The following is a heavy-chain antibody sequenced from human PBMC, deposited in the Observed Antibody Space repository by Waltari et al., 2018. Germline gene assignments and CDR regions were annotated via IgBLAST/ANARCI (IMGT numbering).Heavy chain of an antibody. J-gene: IGHJ3*02. Sequence: QVQLQESGPGLVKPSETLSLTCTVSGGSISSHYWSWIRQPPGKGLEWIGYIYYSWSTNYNPSLKSRVTISVDTSKNQFSLKLSSVTAADTAVYYCARERGIVGSRPDAFDIWGQGTMVTVSS. V-gene: IGHV4-59*11. CDR2: IYYSWST. CDR3: ARERGIVGSRPDAFDI. CDR1: GGSISSHY. D-gene: IGHD1-26*01.